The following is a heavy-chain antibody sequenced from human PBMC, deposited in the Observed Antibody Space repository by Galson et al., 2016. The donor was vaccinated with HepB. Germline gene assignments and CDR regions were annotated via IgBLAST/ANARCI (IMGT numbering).Heavy chain of an antibody. V-gene: IGHV3-7*04. CDR2: IKQDGSEK. Sequence: SLRLSCAASGFTFSSYWMSWVRQAPGKGPEWLANIKQDGSEKYYVDSVRGRFTISRDNAMNSLYLHMSSLRAEDTALYYCTRTISATAGIDWGQGTLVTVSS. J-gene: IGHJ4*02. CDR1: GFTFSSYW. D-gene: IGHD6-13*01. CDR3: TRTISATAGID.